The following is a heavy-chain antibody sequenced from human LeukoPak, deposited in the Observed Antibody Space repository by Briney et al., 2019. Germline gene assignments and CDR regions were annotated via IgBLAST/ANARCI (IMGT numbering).Heavy chain of an antibody. V-gene: IGHV3-23*01. CDR3: AKESGYSYGYCGY. CDR2: IGGSGDYT. D-gene: IGHD5-18*01. CDR1: GFSLSDYW. J-gene: IGHJ4*02. Sequence: GGSLRLSCVGSGFSLSDYWMHWVRQTPGKGLEWVSAIGGSGDYTYYADSVKGRFTISRDNSKNTLYLQMNSLRAEDTAVYYCAKESGYSYGYCGYWGQGTLVTVSS.